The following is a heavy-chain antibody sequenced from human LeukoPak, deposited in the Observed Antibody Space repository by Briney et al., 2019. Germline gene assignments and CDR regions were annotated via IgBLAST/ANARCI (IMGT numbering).Heavy chain of an antibody. D-gene: IGHD3-10*01. CDR1: GGSISSGGYY. J-gene: IGHJ4*02. CDR2: IYYSGST. CDR3: ARETRGSGSYSNDY. Sequence: SQTLSLTCTVSGGSISSGGYYWSWIRQHPGKGLEWIGYIYYSGSTYYNPSLKSRVTISVDTSKNQFSLKLSSVTAADTAVYYCARETRGSGSYSNDYWGQGTLVTVSS. V-gene: IGHV4-31*03.